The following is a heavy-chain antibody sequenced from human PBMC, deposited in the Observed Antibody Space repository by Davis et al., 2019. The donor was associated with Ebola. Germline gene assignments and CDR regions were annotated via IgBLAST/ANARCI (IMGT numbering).Heavy chain of an antibody. V-gene: IGHV3-23*01. D-gene: IGHD1-26*01. CDR1: GFSFSSHV. Sequence: GESLKISCAASGFSFSSHVMRWVRQAPGKGLEWVSTISGTGDSTDYADSVKGRFTISRDNSKNTVYMQMHNLRAEDTAVYYCASREVGLHNLYWGEGTLVSVSS. CDR2: ISGTGDST. CDR3: ASREVGLHNLY. J-gene: IGHJ4*02.